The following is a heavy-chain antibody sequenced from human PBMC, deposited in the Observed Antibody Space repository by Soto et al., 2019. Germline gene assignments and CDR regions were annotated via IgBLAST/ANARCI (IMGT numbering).Heavy chain of an antibody. D-gene: IGHD3-9*01. V-gene: IGHV4-39*01. J-gene: IGHJ5*02. Sequence: SSETLSLTCSVSGGSIRTSTYYWVWIRQPPGKGLECIGNIFYSGSTDYNPSLKSRVTISVDTSKNQFSLKLSSVTAADTAVYYCARGRALTGSWFDPCGQVTRVTVAS. CDR3: ARGRALTGSWFDP. CDR2: IFYSGST. CDR1: GGSIRTSTYY.